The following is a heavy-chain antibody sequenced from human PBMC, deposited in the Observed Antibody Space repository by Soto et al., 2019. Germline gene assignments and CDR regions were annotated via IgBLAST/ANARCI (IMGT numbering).Heavy chain of an antibody. CDR3: AKAVWDIVVVPAASDY. D-gene: IGHD2-2*01. Sequence: GSLRLSCAASGFTFSSYAMTWLRQAPGKGLEWVSAISGSGGSTYYADSVKGRFAISRDNSKNTLYLQMSSLRAEDTAVYYCAKAVWDIVVVPAASDYWGQGTLVTVSS. CDR1: GFTFSSYA. CDR2: ISGSGGST. V-gene: IGHV3-23*01. J-gene: IGHJ4*02.